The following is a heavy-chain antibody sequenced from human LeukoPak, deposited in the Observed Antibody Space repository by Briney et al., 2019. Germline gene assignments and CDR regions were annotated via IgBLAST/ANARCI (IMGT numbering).Heavy chain of an antibody. Sequence: PSETLSLTCAVYGGSFSGYYWSWIRQPPGKGLEWIGEINHSGSTNYNPSLKSRVTVSVDTSKNQFSLKLSSVTAADTAVYYCARHKYSSGWPPEGAFDIWGQGTMVTVSS. CDR1: GGSFSGYY. CDR2: INHSGST. CDR3: ARHKYSSGWPPEGAFDI. J-gene: IGHJ3*02. V-gene: IGHV4-34*01. D-gene: IGHD6-19*01.